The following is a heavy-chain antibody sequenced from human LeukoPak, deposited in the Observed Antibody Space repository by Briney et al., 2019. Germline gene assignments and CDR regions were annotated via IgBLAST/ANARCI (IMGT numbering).Heavy chain of an antibody. CDR3: ASGAYSFYYMDV. V-gene: IGHV4-39*07. CDR1: GGSIISSSYY. Sequence: PSETLSLTCTVSGGSIISSSYYWGWIRQPPGKGLEWIGNIYYSGSTHYNPSLKSRVTISVDTSKNQFSLKLTSVTAADTAVYYCASGAYSFYYMDVWGKGTTVTISS. D-gene: IGHD5-18*01. J-gene: IGHJ6*03. CDR2: IYYSGST.